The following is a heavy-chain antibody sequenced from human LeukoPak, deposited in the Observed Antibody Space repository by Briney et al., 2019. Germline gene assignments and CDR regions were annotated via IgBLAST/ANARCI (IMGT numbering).Heavy chain of an antibody. V-gene: IGHV1-2*06. J-gene: IGHJ5*02. D-gene: IGHD3-22*01. CDR1: GYTFTGYY. CDR3: ARDYYDSSGYYNH. Sequence: ASVKVSCKASGYTFTGYYMHWVRQAPGQGLEWMGRINPNSGGTNYAQKFQGRVTMTRDTSISTAYMELSRLRSDDTAVYYCARDYYDSSGYYNHWGQGTLVTVSS. CDR2: INPNSGGT.